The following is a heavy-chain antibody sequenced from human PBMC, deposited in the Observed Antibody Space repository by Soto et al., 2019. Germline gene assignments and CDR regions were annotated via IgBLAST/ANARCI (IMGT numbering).Heavy chain of an antibody. Sequence: SAQVSCKAAGGTFGTYAISWVRQATGQGLEWMGGVIPMFLKPNYAQKFKGRVTITAVKSTNTVYMEMISLMSEDTAVYYCVRGGGEMANPPPYLYWGQGTQVTVSS. CDR3: VRGGGEMANPPPYLY. D-gene: IGHD3-16*01. V-gene: IGHV1-69*06. J-gene: IGHJ4*02. CDR1: GGTFGTYA. CDR2: VIPMFLKP.